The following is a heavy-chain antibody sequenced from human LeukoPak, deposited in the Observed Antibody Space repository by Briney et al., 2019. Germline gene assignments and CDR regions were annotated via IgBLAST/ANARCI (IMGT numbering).Heavy chain of an antibody. V-gene: IGHV4-4*07. D-gene: IGHD1-26*01. CDR1: GGSISSYY. CDR3: ARHTTLGMGATLRAFDI. J-gene: IGHJ3*02. CDR2: IYTSGST. Sequence: SETLSLTCTVSGGSISSYYWSWIRQPAGKGLEWIGRIYTSGSTNYNPSLKSRVTISVDTSKNQFSLKLSSVTAADTAVYYCARHTTLGMGATLRAFDIWGQGTMVTVSS.